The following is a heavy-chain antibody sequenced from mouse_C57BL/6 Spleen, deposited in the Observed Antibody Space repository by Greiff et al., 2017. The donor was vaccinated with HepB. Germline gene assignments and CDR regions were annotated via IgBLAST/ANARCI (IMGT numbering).Heavy chain of an antibody. V-gene: IGHV1-15*01. Sequence: VQLQQSGAELVRPGASVTLSCKASGYTFTDYEMHWVKQTPVHGLEWIGAIDPETGGTAYNQKFKGKAILTADKSSSTAYMELRSLTSEDSAVYYCTSEYGSSYWYFDVWGTGTTVTVSS. D-gene: IGHD1-1*01. CDR1: GYTFTDYE. CDR2: IDPETGGT. J-gene: IGHJ1*03. CDR3: TSEYGSSYWYFDV.